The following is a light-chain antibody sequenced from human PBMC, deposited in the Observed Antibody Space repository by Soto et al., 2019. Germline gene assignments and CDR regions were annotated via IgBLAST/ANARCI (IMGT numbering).Light chain of an antibody. V-gene: IGLV1-51*01. CDR3: ETWDSSLSAGV. CDR2: DND. Sequence: QSVLTQPPSVSAAPGQKVTVSCSGSRSNIGNNAVAWYQHLPGTAPKPLIYDNDKRPSGISDRFSASKSGTSATLAITGLQTGDEADYYCETWDSSLSAGVFGGGTKVTVL. J-gene: IGLJ3*02. CDR1: RSNIGNNA.